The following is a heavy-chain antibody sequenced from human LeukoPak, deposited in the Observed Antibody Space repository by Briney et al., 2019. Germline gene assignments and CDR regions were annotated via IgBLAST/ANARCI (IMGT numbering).Heavy chain of an antibody. V-gene: IGHV3-30*03. J-gene: IGHJ6*02. D-gene: IGHD3-22*01. Sequence: AGRSLRLSCAASGFTFSSYGMHWVRQAPGKGLEWVAVISYDGSNKYYADSVKGRFTISRDNSKNTLYLQMNSLRAEDTAVYYCARVGGYDSSGMYYYYYGMDVWGQGTTVTVSS. CDR2: ISYDGSNK. CDR1: GFTFSSYG. CDR3: ARVGGYDSSGMYYYYYGMDV.